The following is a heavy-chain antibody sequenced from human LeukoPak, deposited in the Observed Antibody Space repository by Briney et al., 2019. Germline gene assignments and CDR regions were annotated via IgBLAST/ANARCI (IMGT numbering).Heavy chain of an antibody. CDR2: IYTSGST. Sequence: SETLSLTCTVSGGSISSYYWSWIRQPAGKGLEWIGRIYTSGSTNYNPSLKSRVTMSVDTSKNQFSLKLSSVTAADTAVYYCAREITMVRGVPSWFDPWGQGTLVTVSS. CDR3: AREITMVRGVPSWFDP. CDR1: GGSISSYY. D-gene: IGHD3-10*01. J-gene: IGHJ5*02. V-gene: IGHV4-4*07.